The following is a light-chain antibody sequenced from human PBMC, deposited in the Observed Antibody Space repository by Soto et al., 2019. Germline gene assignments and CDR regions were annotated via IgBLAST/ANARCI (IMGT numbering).Light chain of an antibody. Sequence: DIQMTQSPSSVSASVGDRVTITCRASQGISSWLAWYQQKPGNAPKLLIYAASSLQRGVPSRFSGSGSGTDVTLNISSLQPEDFASCYCQQANRFPFTFGPGTKVEIK. CDR1: QGISSW. CDR2: AAS. CDR3: QQANRFPFT. J-gene: IGKJ3*01. V-gene: IGKV1D-12*01.